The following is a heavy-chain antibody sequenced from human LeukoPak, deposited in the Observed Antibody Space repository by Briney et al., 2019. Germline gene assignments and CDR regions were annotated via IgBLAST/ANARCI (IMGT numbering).Heavy chain of an antibody. Sequence: GGSLRLSCAASGFTFSDYYMNWIRQAPGKGVEWIASMRSSGSTIKYADSVKGRFTISRDNSKNTVSLQMNSLRGDDTAVYYCAKDDAWGRYKDWGQGTLVTVSS. CDR1: GFTFSDYY. D-gene: IGHD3-16*01. CDR3: AKDDAWGRYKD. V-gene: IGHV3-11*01. J-gene: IGHJ1*01. CDR2: MRSSGSTI.